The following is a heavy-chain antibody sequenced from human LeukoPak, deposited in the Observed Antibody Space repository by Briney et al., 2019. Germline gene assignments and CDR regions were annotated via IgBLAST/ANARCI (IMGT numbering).Heavy chain of an antibody. CDR1: GGTFSSYA. J-gene: IGHJ4*02. CDR2: IIPIFGTA. V-gene: IGHV1-69*13. D-gene: IGHD2-21*02. Sequence: SVKVSCKASGGTFSSYAISWVRQAPGQGLEWMGGIIPIFGTANYAQKFQGRVTITAVESMSTAYMELSSLRSEDTAVYYCARGWLAETTVVTPYNYWGQRTLVTVSS. CDR3: ARGWLAETTVVTPYNY.